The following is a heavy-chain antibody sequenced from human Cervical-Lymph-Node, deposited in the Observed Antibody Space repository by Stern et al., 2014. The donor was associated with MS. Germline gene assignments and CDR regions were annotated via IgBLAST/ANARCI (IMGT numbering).Heavy chain of an antibody. Sequence: QVQLGQSGAEVKKPGSSVKVSCKASGGTFSSYAINWVRQAPGQGLEWMGGIIPIFGSANYAQKFQDRVTITADKSTSTAYMELSSLRSEDTAVYYCARDSERMTYLDYWGQGTLVTVSS. V-gene: IGHV1-69*06. J-gene: IGHJ4*02. CDR3: ARDSERMTYLDY. CDR2: IIPIFGSA. D-gene: IGHD1-1*01. CDR1: GGTFSSYA.